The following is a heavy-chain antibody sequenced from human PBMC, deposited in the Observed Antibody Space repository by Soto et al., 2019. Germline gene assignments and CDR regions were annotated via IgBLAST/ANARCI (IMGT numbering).Heavy chain of an antibody. CDR2: IHYNGNT. V-gene: IGHV4-39*07. Sequence: KPSETLSLTCTVSGGSISSSSYFWGWIRQPPGKGLEWIGSIHYNGNTKYNPSLKSRVSMSVGTSKNQFSLRLISVTAADTAKYFCAREGNLGRWLQPLDFWGQGTLVTVSS. J-gene: IGHJ4*02. CDR3: AREGNLGRWLQPLDF. D-gene: IGHD5-12*01. CDR1: GGSISSSSYF.